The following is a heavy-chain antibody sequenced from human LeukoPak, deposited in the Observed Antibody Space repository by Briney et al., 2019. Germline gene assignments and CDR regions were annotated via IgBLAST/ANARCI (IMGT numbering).Heavy chain of an antibody. CDR1: RGTFSSYG. Sequence: SLKVSCKASRGTFSSYGISCGRQAPGQGLVWRGGVIAIFGRVKHGQKFQGRATITTDESTSTAYMELSRLTSEDTGVYYCARGELGDSSGFSFFDYWGQGTLVTVSS. V-gene: IGHV1-69*05. D-gene: IGHD3-22*01. J-gene: IGHJ4*02. CDR2: VIAIFGRV. CDR3: ARGELGDSSGFSFFDY.